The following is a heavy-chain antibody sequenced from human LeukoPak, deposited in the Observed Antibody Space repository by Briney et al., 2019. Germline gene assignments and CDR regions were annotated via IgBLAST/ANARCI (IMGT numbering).Heavy chain of an antibody. CDR2: ISAYNGNT. Sequence: ASVKVSCKASGDTFTSYGISWVRQAPGQGLEWMGWISAYNGNTNYAQKLQGRVTMTTDTSTSTAYMELRSLRSDDTAVYYCARDRIVVVVAATTYYYYGMDVWGQGTTVTVSS. CDR1: GDTFTSYG. D-gene: IGHD2-15*01. J-gene: IGHJ6*02. V-gene: IGHV1-18*01. CDR3: ARDRIVVVVAATTYYYYGMDV.